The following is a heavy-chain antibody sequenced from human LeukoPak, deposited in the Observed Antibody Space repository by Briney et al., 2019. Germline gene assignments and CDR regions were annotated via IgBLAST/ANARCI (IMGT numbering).Heavy chain of an antibody. CDR3: AKVPQYYYGSGSYYDYYFDY. CDR2: IRYDGGNK. Sequence: PGGSLRLSCAASGFTFSSYGMHWVRQAPGKGLEWVAFIRYDGGNKYYADSVRGRFTISRDNSKNTLYLQMNSLRAEDTAVYYCAKVPQYYYGSGSYYDYYFDYWGQGTLVTVSS. J-gene: IGHJ4*02. V-gene: IGHV3-30*02. CDR1: GFTFSSYG. D-gene: IGHD3-10*01.